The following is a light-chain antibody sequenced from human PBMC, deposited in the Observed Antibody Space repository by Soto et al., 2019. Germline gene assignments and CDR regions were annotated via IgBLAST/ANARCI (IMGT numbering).Light chain of an antibody. CDR3: QQYNSYPLT. J-gene: IGKJ1*01. CDR1: QSISTW. V-gene: IGKV1-5*03. Sequence: DSQMTKSPSTVSASVGDRVTITCRASQSISTWLAWYQQEPGKAPKFLMFKASSLESGVPSRFSGSGSGTEFTLTISSLQPDDFATYYCQQYNSYPLTFGQGT. CDR2: KAS.